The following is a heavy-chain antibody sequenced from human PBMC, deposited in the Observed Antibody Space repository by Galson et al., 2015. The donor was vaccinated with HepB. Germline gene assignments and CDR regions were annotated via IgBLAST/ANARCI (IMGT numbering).Heavy chain of an antibody. CDR1: GFTFSSYG. D-gene: IGHD6-19*01. CDR3: AKDKQWLSYYYYGIDV. CDR2: ISSDGRNK. J-gene: IGHJ6*02. V-gene: IGHV3-30*18. Sequence: SLRLSCAASGFTFSSYGMHWVRQAPGKGLEWVAVISSDGRNKYYAESVKGRFTISRDNSKSTLYLQMNSLRAEDTAVYYCAKDKQWLSYYYYGIDVWGQGTTVTVSS.